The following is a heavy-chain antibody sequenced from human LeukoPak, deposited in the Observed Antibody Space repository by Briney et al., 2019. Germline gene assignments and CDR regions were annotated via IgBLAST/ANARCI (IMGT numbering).Heavy chain of an antibody. V-gene: IGHV1-69*01. J-gene: IGHJ3*02. CDR2: IIPIFGTA. CDR3: ARDCAGDCYSSGAFDI. Sequence: SVKVSSKAFRGTFSSYAISWVRQAPGQGLKWRGGIIPIFGTANCAQKFQGRVTITADESTSTAYMELSSLRSEDTAVYYCARDCAGDCYSSGAFDIWGQGTMVTVSS. D-gene: IGHD2-21*02. CDR1: RGTFSSYA.